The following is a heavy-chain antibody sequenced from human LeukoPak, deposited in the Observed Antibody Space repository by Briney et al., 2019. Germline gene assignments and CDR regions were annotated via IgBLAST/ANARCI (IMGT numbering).Heavy chain of an antibody. Sequence: GGSLRLSCAASGFTFSSYSMNWVRQAPGKGLEWVSSISSSSSYIYYADSVKGRFTISRDNAKNSLYLQMNSLRAEDTAVYYCARGGEGYCSSTSCSSHNWFDPWGQGTLVTVSS. CDR3: ARGGEGYCSSTSCSSHNWFDP. CDR2: ISSSSSYI. D-gene: IGHD2-2*01. V-gene: IGHV3-21*01. CDR1: GFTFSSYS. J-gene: IGHJ5*02.